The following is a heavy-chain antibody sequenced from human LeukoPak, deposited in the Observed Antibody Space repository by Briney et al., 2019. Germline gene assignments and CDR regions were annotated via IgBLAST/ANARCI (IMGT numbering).Heavy chain of an antibody. D-gene: IGHD1-26*01. Sequence: SETLSLTCTVSGVSMSSYFWSWIRQPPGKGLEWIGYIYHSGSSHYNPSLKSRVTISVDTSKTQFSLKLSSVTAADTAVYYCAGRLEWERIPDAAFDIWGQGTMVTVSS. J-gene: IGHJ3*02. V-gene: IGHV4-59*01. CDR1: GVSMSSYF. CDR3: AGRLEWERIPDAAFDI. CDR2: IYHSGSS.